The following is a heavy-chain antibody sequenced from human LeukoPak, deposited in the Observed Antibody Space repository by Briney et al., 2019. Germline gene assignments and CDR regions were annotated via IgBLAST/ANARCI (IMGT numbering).Heavy chain of an antibody. J-gene: IGHJ4*02. CDR3: ATGVDYYDSSGLDY. D-gene: IGHD3-22*01. CDR1: GYTFTSYG. Sequence: ASVKVSCKASGYTFTSYGISWVRQAPGQGLEWMGWISAYNGNTNYAQKLQGRVTMTTDTSTSTAYMELSSLRSEDTAVYYCATGVDYYDSSGLDYWGQGTLVTVSS. V-gene: IGHV1-18*01. CDR2: ISAYNGNT.